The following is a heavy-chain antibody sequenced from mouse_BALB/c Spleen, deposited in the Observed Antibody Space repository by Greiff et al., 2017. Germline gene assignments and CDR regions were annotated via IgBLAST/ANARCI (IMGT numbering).Heavy chain of an antibody. J-gene: IGHJ2*01. CDR1: GYTFTSYW. Sequence: ESGAELAKPGASVKMSCKASGYTFTSYWMHWVKQRPGQGLEWIGYINPSTGYTEYNQKFKDKATLTADKSSSTAYMQLSSLTSEDSAVYYCARWGFITTVVAGGYFDYWGQGTTLTVSS. D-gene: IGHD1-1*01. CDR2: INPSTGYT. V-gene: IGHV1-7*01. CDR3: ARWGFITTVVAGGYFDY.